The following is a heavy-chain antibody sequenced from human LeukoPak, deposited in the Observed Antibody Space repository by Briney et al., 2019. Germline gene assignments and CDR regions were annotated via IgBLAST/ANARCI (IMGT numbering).Heavy chain of an antibody. CDR3: AKDVKTMTDLDS. Sequence: PGGSLRLSCAASGFTFSSYAMSWVRQPPGMGLEWVSVISGGTTSTYYADSVKGRFTISRDNSKNILYLQMNSLRAEDTAVYYCAKDVKTMTDLDSWGQGTLVTVSS. D-gene: IGHD1-1*01. CDR1: GFTFSSYA. J-gene: IGHJ4*02. CDR2: ISGGTTST. V-gene: IGHV3-23*01.